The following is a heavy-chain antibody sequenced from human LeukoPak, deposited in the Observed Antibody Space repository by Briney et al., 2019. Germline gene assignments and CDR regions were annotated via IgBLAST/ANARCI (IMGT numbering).Heavy chain of an antibody. V-gene: IGHV1-8*01. CDR2: INPNSGNT. CDR3: ARVIVPNWFDP. CDR1: GYTFTSYE. D-gene: IGHD3-22*01. J-gene: IGHJ5*02. Sequence: SVKVSCKASGYTFTSYEINWVRQATGQGLEWMGWINPNSGNTGYAQKFQGRVTMTRNTSISTAYMELSSLRSEHTAVYYCARVIVPNWFDPWGQGTLVTVSS.